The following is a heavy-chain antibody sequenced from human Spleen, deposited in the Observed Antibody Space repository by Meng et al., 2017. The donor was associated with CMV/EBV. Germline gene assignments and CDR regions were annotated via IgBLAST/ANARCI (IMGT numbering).Heavy chain of an antibody. Sequence: GESLKISCAASGFTLDNYDMHWVRQAPGKGLEWVSSIDVSDETYYLGAVEGRFTISRESAKNSLYLQMNTMIAGDTAVYYCARGRLYDSSSGYSHHDNFDLWGQGTTVTVSS. CDR2: IDVSDET. CDR1: GFTLDNYD. CDR3: ARGRLYDSSSGYSHHDNFDL. J-gene: IGHJ3*01. D-gene: IGHD3-3*01. V-gene: IGHV3-13*01.